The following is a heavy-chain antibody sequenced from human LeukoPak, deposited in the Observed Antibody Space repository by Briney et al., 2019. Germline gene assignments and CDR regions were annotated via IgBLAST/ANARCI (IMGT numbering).Heavy chain of an antibody. CDR2: IKSKGDGETT. Sequence: PGGSLRLSCAASGFGFTNAWMSWVRQAPGKGLEWVGRIKSKGDGETTDYAAPVKGRFTMSRDDAKATLYLQINSLITEDTAVYYCTTDRGITMIRGVIVYWGQGTLVTVSS. CDR1: GFGFTNAW. V-gene: IGHV3-15*01. J-gene: IGHJ4*02. D-gene: IGHD3-10*01. CDR3: TTDRGITMIRGVIVY.